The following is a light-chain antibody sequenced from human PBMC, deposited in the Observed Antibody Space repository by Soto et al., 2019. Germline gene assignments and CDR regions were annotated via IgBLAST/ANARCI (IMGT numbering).Light chain of an antibody. V-gene: IGLV1-44*01. CDR3: AAWDDSLNGYV. CDR2: SHN. Sequence: QSVLTQPPSASGTPGQRVTISCSGSSSNIGNNAVNWYQQLPGPAPKLLIYSHNQRPSGVPDRFSGSKSGTSASLAISGLQSEDEADYYCAAWDDSLNGYVFGTGTKLTVL. J-gene: IGLJ1*01. CDR1: SSNIGNNA.